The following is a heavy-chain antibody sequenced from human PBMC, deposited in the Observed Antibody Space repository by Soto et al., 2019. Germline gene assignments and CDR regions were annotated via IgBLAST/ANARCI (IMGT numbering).Heavy chain of an antibody. Sequence: GASVKVSCKASGYTLTSYAMHWVRQAPGQRLEWMGWINAGNGNTKYSQKFQGRVTITRDTSAGTAYMELSSLRSEDTAVYYCARRTVTTTLDAFDIWGQGTMVTVS. CDR1: GYTLTSYA. CDR2: INAGNGNT. D-gene: IGHD4-4*01. J-gene: IGHJ3*02. CDR3: ARRTVTTTLDAFDI. V-gene: IGHV1-3*01.